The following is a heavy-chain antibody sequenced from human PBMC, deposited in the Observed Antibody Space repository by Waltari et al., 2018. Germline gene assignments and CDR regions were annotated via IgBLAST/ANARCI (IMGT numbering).Heavy chain of an antibody. D-gene: IGHD3-16*01. Sequence: QVQLQQWGAGLLKPSETLSLTCAVYGGSFSGYYWSWIRQPPGKGLEWIGEIKQRGSTNYNPSLKSRVTISVDTSKNQFSLKLSSVTAADTAVYYCASPKAYYDYVWGSYTDDAFDIWGQGTMVTVSS. V-gene: IGHV4-34*01. CDR1: GGSFSGYY. CDR3: ASPKAYYDYVWGSYTDDAFDI. J-gene: IGHJ3*02. CDR2: IKQRGST.